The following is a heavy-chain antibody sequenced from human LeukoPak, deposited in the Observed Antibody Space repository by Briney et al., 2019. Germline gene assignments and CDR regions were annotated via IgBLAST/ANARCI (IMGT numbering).Heavy chain of an antibody. CDR1: GFTFSSNW. Sequence: GGSLRLSCEPSGFTFSSNWMSWVRQAPGKGLEWVANIKQDGSQKYYVDSVKGRFTISRDNAKNSLYLQMNSLRADDTAVYYCAGDLEGLDYWGQGTLVTVSS. D-gene: IGHD1-1*01. J-gene: IGHJ4*02. CDR3: AGDLEGLDY. V-gene: IGHV3-7*04. CDR2: IKQDGSQK.